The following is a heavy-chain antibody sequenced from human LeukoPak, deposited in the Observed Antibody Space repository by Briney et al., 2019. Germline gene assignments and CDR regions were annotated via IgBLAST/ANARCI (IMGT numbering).Heavy chain of an antibody. CDR2: IRAYNGNT. D-gene: IGHD6-19*01. J-gene: IGHJ4*02. Sequence: ASVKVSCKASGYTFTTYGISWVRQAPGQGLEWMGWIRAYNGNTNYAQKLQGRVTMTTDTSTSTAYMELSSLRSEDTAVYYCASGGGLPRIAVAGTLSNFDYWGQGTLVTVSS. CDR3: ASGGGLPRIAVAGTLSNFDY. V-gene: IGHV1-18*01. CDR1: GYTFTTYG.